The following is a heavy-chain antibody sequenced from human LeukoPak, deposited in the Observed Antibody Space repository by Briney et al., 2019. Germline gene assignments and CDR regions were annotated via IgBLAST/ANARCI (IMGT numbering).Heavy chain of an antibody. CDR2: IKEDGSDK. CDR3: AIDYYDSSGPDAFDI. J-gene: IGHJ3*02. D-gene: IGHD3-22*01. Sequence: GGSLRLSCAASGFTFSSYWMSWVRQAPGKGLEWVANIKEDGSDKYYVDSVKGRFTISRDNAKNSLYLQMNSLRDEDTAVYYCAIDYYDSSGPDAFDIWGQGTMVTVSS. V-gene: IGHV3-7*02. CDR1: GFTFSSYW.